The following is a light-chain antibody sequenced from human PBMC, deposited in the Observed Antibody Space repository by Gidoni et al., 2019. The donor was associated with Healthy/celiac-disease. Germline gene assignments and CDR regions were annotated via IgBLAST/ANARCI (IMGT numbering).Light chain of an antibody. Sequence: DIQMTQSPSTLSASVGDRVTITCRASQSISSWLAWYQQKPGKAPKLLIYKASSLESGVPSRFSGIGSVTEFTLTISSLQPDDFATYYCQQYNSYSGTFGQGTKVEIK. CDR3: QQYNSYSGT. J-gene: IGKJ1*01. CDR1: QSISSW. CDR2: KAS. V-gene: IGKV1-5*03.